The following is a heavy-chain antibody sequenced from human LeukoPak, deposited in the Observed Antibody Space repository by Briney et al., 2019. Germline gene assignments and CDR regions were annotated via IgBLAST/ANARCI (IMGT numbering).Heavy chain of an antibody. CDR1: GGSISSSSYY. Sequence: SETLSLTCTVSGGSISSSSYYWGWIRQPPGKGLEWIGSIYYSGSTYYNPSLKSRVTISVDTSKNQFSLKLSSVTAADTAVYYCARQGEEQLVDYWGQGTLVTVPS. CDR2: IYYSGST. D-gene: IGHD6-6*01. V-gene: IGHV4-39*01. J-gene: IGHJ4*02. CDR3: ARQGEEQLVDY.